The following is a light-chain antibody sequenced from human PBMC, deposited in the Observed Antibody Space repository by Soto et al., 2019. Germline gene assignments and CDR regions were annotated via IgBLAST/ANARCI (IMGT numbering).Light chain of an antibody. J-gene: IGKJ4*01. CDR3: MQALETPLT. CDR2: LGS. CDR1: QNLLYSNGYNY. Sequence: EIVMTQSPLSLPVTPGEPASISCRSSQNLLYSNGYNYLDWYLQKPGQSPQLLIYLGSNRASGVPDRFSGSGSGTDFTLKISRVESEDVGIYYCMQALETPLTFGGGTKVDIK. V-gene: IGKV2-28*01.